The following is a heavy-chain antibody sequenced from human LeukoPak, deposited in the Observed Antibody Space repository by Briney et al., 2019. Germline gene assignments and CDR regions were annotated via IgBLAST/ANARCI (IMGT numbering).Heavy chain of an antibody. Sequence: GGSLRPSCAASGFTFSSYSMNWVRQAPGKGLEWVSYISSGSSTIYYADSVKGRFTISRDNAKNSLYLQMNSLRAEDTAVYYCARDMGHCSGDTCYFDYWGQGTLVTVSS. CDR1: GFTFSSYS. CDR3: ARDMGHCSGDTCYFDY. CDR2: ISSGSSTI. J-gene: IGHJ4*02. D-gene: IGHD2-15*01. V-gene: IGHV3-48*01.